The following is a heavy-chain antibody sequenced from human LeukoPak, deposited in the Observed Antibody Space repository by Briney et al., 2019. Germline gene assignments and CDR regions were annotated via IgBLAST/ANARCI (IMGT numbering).Heavy chain of an antibody. J-gene: IGHJ3*02. D-gene: IGHD4-17*01. V-gene: IGHV1-69*04. Sequence: ASVKVSCKASGGTFSSYAISWVRQAPGQGLEWMGRIIPILGIANYAQKFQGRVTITADKSTSTAYMELSSLRSEDTAVYYCANFVETTSDAFDIWGQGTMVTVSS. CDR1: GGTFSSYA. CDR3: ANFVETTSDAFDI. CDR2: IIPILGIA.